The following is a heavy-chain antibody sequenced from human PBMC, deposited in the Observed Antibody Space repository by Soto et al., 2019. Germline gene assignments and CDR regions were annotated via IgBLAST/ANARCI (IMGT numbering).Heavy chain of an antibody. D-gene: IGHD3-16*01. Sequence: PGGSLRLSCAASGFTFSSYGMHWVRQAPGKGLEWVALISYDGSNKYYADSVKGRFTISRDNSRSTLYLQMNSLRAEDTALYYCAKEDRPYDYVWGSHFDYWGQGTLVTVSS. CDR1: GFTFSSYG. CDR2: ISYDGSNK. CDR3: AKEDRPYDYVWGSHFDY. V-gene: IGHV3-30*18. J-gene: IGHJ4*02.